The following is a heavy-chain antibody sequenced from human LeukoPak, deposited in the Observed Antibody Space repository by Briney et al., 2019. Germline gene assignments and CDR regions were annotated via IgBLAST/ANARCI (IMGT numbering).Heavy chain of an antibody. CDR2: IWYDGSNK. J-gene: IGHJ4*02. CDR3: ARRRGYSGYDLDY. D-gene: IGHD5-12*01. V-gene: IGHV3-33*01. Sequence: QAGGSLRLSCAASGFTFSSYGMHWVRQAPGKGLEWAAVIWYDGSNKYYADSVKGRFTISKDNSKNTLYLQMNSLRAEDTAVYYCARRRGYSGYDLDYWGQGTLVTVSS. CDR1: GFTFSSYG.